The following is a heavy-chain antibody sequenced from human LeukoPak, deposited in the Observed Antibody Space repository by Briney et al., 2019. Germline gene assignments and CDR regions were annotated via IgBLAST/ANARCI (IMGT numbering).Heavy chain of an antibody. CDR2: MSDRGVST. V-gene: IGHV3-23*01. D-gene: IGHD2-15*01. J-gene: IGHJ4*02. CDR3: AKDCNGGNCYIDY. CDR1: GFTFTNYA. Sequence: GGSLRLSCAASGFTFTNYAMSWVRQAPGKGLEWVSGMSDRGVSTYYADSVKGRFTISSDNSENTLYLQMNSLRAEDTAIYYCAKDCNGGNCYIDYWGQGTLVTVAS.